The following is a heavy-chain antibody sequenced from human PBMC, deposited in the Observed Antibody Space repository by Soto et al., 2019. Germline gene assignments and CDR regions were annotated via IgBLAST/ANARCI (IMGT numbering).Heavy chain of an antibody. Sequence: VGSLRLSGVASKFTFSSYEMNWVRQAPGKGLEWVSYISSSGTTIYYTDSVKGRFTISRDNAKKSLYLQMNSLRAEDTAVYYCVRFGGAAAGPGDYWGQGTLVTVSS. J-gene: IGHJ4*02. CDR2: ISSSGTTI. V-gene: IGHV3-48*03. CDR3: VRFGGAAAGPGDY. CDR1: KFTFSSYE. D-gene: IGHD6-13*01.